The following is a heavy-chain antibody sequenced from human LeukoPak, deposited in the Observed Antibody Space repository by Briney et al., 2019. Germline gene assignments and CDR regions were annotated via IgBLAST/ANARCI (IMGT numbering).Heavy chain of an antibody. V-gene: IGHV1-69*02. J-gene: IGHJ6*02. Sequence: GASVKVSCKASGGTFSSYTISWVRQAPGQGREWMGGIIPILGIANYAQKFQGRVTITADKSTSTAYMELSSLRSEDTAVYYCARVDVDTAMVTRRYYYYGMDVWGQGTTVTVSS. CDR3: ARVDVDTAMVTRRYYYYGMDV. D-gene: IGHD5-18*01. CDR2: IIPILGIA. CDR1: GGTFSSYT.